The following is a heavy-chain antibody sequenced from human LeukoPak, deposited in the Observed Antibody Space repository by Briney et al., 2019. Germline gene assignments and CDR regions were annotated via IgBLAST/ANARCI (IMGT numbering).Heavy chain of an antibody. CDR3: AKPMTGAYYYYMDV. CDR1: GFTFSSYA. V-gene: IGHV3-23*01. CDR2: ISGSGGST. D-gene: IGHD3-9*01. Sequence: GGSLRLSCAASGFTFSSYAMSWVRQAPGKGLEWGSAISGSGGSTYYADSVKGRFTISRGNSKNTLYLQMNSLRAEDTAVYYCAKPMTGAYYYYMDVWGKGTTVTVSS. J-gene: IGHJ6*03.